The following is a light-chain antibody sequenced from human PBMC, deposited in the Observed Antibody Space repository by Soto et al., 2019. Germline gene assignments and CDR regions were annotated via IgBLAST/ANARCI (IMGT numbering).Light chain of an antibody. Sequence: QSALTQPASVSGSPGQSITISCTGTSSDVGGYNYVSWYQQYPGKAPKLMIYDVSNRPSGVSNRFSGSKSGNTASLTISGLQAEDEADYYCGSYTRSSTLVFGTGTKVTVL. V-gene: IGLV2-14*01. CDR2: DVS. J-gene: IGLJ1*01. CDR3: GSYTRSSTLV. CDR1: SSDVGGYNY.